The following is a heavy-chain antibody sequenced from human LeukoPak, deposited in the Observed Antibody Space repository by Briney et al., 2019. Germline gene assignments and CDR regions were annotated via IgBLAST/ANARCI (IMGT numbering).Heavy chain of an antibody. CDR2: IYYSGST. CDR3: ARDRGYVPYYYGMDV. V-gene: IGHV4-30-4*01. CDR1: GGSISSGDYY. D-gene: IGHD3-10*01. Sequence: SQTLSLTCTVSGGSISSGDYYWSWIRQPPGKGLEWVGYIYYSGSTYYNPSLKSRVTITVDTSKNQFSLKLSSVTAADTAVYYCARDRGYVPYYYGMDVRGQGTTVTVSS. J-gene: IGHJ6*02.